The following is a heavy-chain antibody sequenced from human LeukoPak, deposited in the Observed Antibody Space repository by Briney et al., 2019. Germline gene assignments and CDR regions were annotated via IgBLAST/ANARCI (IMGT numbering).Heavy chain of an antibody. CDR3: AKMRGYDSSPHDAFDI. J-gene: IGHJ3*02. CDR2: ISGSGGST. CDR1: GFTFSSYA. D-gene: IGHD3-22*01. Sequence: GGSLRLSCAASGFTFSSYAMSWVRQAPGNGLEWVSAISGSGGSTYYADSVKGRFTISRDNSKNTLYLQMNSLRAEDTAVYYCAKMRGYDSSPHDAFDIWGQGTMVTVSS. V-gene: IGHV3-23*01.